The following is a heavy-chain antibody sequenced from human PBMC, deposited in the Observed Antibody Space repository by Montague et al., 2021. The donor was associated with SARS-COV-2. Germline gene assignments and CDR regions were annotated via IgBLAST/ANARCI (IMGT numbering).Heavy chain of an antibody. J-gene: IGHJ6*02. V-gene: IGHV4-39*07. CDR1: GGSISSSSYY. CDR3: ARVGRQQLVRLSGMDV. D-gene: IGHD6-13*01. CDR2: IYYSGST. Sequence: SETLSLTCTVSGGSISSSSYYWGWIRQPPGKGLEWIGSIYYSGSTYYNPSLKSRVTISVETSKNQFSLKLSSVTAADTAVYYCARVGRQQLVRLSGMDVGGQGTTVTVSS.